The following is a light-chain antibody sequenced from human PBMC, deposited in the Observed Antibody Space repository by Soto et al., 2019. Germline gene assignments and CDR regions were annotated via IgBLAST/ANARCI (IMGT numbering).Light chain of an antibody. CDR1: SSDIGSYNF. J-gene: IGLJ2*01. CDR3: CSYAGRSTLL. V-gene: IGLV2-23*02. CDR2: EVN. Sequence: QSALTQPASVSGSPGQSITISCTGSSSDIGSYNFVSWYQQYPGKAPKLMVYEVNKRPSGFSNRFSGSKSGNTASLTISGLQAEDEADYYCCSYAGRSTLLFDGGTKLTVL.